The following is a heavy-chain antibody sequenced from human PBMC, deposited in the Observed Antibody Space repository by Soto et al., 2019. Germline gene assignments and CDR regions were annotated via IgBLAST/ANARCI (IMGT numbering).Heavy chain of an antibody. CDR1: WVSFSSNSAA. V-gene: IGHV6-1*01. CDR3: ARTVGWLDP. D-gene: IGHD1-26*01. J-gene: IGHJ5*02. CDR2: TYYRSKWYR. Sequence: PSQAFSLTSAISWVSFSSNSAACNWIRQSPSRGLEWLGRTYYRSKWYREYAASVRSRVMINSDTSKNQFSLQLNSVGPEDTAVYYCARTVGWLDPWGQGILVTVSS.